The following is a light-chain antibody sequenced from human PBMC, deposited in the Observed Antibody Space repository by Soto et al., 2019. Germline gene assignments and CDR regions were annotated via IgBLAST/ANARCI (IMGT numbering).Light chain of an antibody. CDR2: GAS. Sequence: EVVMTQSPATLSVSPGDKATLSCRASQSVSSHLAWYQQKPGQAPRLLIYGASTRASGVPARFSGSGSGTEFTLTISSLQSEDVAIYYCQQYDDWRLLTFGGGTKVEI. CDR1: QSVSSH. CDR3: QQYDDWRLLT. J-gene: IGKJ4*01. V-gene: IGKV3-15*01.